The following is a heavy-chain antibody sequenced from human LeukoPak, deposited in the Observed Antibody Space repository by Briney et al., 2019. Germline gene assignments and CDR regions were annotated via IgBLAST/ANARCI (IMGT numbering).Heavy chain of an antibody. CDR3: AKVYSDSRVADVFVED. CDR2: ITSGFTP. D-gene: IGHD2-15*01. Sequence: PGGSLRLTCAASGLTFSDYAMSWFGHAPGKGPEWVSGITSGFTPHYADSVKGRFTISRDNSKNTFDLQLNSLRAEDTAVYYCAKVYSDSRVADVFVEDWGHGTLVTVSS. V-gene: IGHV3-23*01. J-gene: IGHJ4*01. CDR1: GLTFSDYA.